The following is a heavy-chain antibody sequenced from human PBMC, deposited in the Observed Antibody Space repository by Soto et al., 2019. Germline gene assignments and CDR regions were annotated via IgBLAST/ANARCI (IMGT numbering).Heavy chain of an antibody. D-gene: IGHD3-10*01. CDR3: AHLRVPFGPGDEYYFDY. CDR1: GFSLSTSGVG. V-gene: IGHV2-5*02. CDR2: IYWDDDK. J-gene: IGHJ4*02. Sequence: QITLKESGPTLVKPTQTLTLTCTFSGFSLSTSGVGVGWIRQPPGKALEWLALIYWDDDKRYSPSLKSRLTITKXXSXTXXVLTMTNMDPVDTATYYCAHLRVPFGPGDEYYFDYWGQGTLVTVSS.